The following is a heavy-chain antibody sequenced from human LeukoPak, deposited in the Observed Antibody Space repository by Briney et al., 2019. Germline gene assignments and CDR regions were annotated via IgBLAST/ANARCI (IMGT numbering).Heavy chain of an antibody. CDR2: IYHSGST. D-gene: IGHD1-26*01. Sequence: PSGTLSLTCAVSGGSISSSNWWSWVRQPPGKGLEWIGEIYHSGSTNYNPSLKSRVTISVDKSKNQFSLKLSSVTAADTAVYYCARVRMGATAAPFDSWGQGTLVTVSS. V-gene: IGHV4-4*02. CDR3: ARVRMGATAAPFDS. CDR1: GGSISSSNW. J-gene: IGHJ4*02.